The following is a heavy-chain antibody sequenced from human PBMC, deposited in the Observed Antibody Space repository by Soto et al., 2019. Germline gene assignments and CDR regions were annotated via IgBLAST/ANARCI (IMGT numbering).Heavy chain of an antibody. CDR1: GYSFTSYW. CDR2: IDPSDSYT. D-gene: IGHD2-2*01. V-gene: IGHV5-10-1*01. CDR3: ARHDIVVVTAAKGDMDV. J-gene: IGHJ6*02. Sequence: GASLKISCKGSGYSFTSYWSSWVRQMPGKGLEWMGRIDPSDSYTNYSPSFQGHVTISADKSISTAYLQWSSLKASDTAIYYCARHDIVVVTAAKGDMDVWCQGTTVAVSS.